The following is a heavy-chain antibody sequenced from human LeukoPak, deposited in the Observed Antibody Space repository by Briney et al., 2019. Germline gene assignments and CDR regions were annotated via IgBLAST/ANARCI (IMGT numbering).Heavy chain of an antibody. Sequence: GGSLRLSCAASGFTFSDHYMSWIRQAPGKGLEWVSYISSSSSYTNYADSVKGRFTISRDNAKNSLYLQMNSLRAEDTAVYYCASGKDSGYDLGDYWGQGTLVTVSS. CDR2: ISSSSSYT. D-gene: IGHD5-12*01. CDR1: GFTFSDHY. J-gene: IGHJ4*02. CDR3: ASGKDSGYDLGDY. V-gene: IGHV3-11*06.